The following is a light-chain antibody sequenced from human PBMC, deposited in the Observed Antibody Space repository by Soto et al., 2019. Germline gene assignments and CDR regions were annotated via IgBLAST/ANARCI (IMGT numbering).Light chain of an antibody. CDR1: QVIARY. CDR3: QQLNIYPFT. J-gene: IGKJ4*01. CDR2: AAS. V-gene: IGKV1-9*01. Sequence: DIQLTQSPSFLSASVGVRVTLTCRASQVIARYLAWYQQKPGQAPKLLIYAASTLQSGVSARFSGSGSGTEFSLTISSLQPEDCATYYCQQLNIYPFTFGGGPKVEIK.